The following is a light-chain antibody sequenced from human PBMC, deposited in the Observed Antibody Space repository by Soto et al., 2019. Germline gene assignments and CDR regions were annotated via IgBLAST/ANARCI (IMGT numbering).Light chain of an antibody. Sequence: HSVLTQPASVSGSPGQSITIFCTGTNSDVGGYDFVSWYQQHPGKAPKLLIYEVTNRPSGVSDRFSGSKSGNTASLSIYGLQAEDEADYYCSSYTSTSTLVFGGGTKVTVL. CDR1: NSDVGGYDF. V-gene: IGLV2-14*01. CDR3: SSYTSTSTLV. J-gene: IGLJ2*01. CDR2: EVT.